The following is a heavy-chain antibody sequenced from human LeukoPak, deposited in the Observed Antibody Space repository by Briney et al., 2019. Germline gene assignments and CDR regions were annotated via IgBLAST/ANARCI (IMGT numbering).Heavy chain of an antibody. CDR1: GASFSTYF. J-gene: IGHJ4*02. Sequence: SETLSLTCNVSGASFSTYFWNWVRQPPGKGLEWIGKIHYSGITNYDPSLKSRVIISIDTSKNQFSLKLTSVTAADTPVSYYARDQDSIRIAKLRGRYFDYWGQGTLVTVSS. CDR2: IHYSGIT. D-gene: IGHD2-15*01. CDR3: ARDQDSIRIAKLRGRYFDY. V-gene: IGHV4-59*01.